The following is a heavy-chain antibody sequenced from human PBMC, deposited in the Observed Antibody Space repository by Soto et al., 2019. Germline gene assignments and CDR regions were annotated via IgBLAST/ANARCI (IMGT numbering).Heavy chain of an antibody. CDR3: AKSGMTTVTTTRYNWFDP. V-gene: IGHV3-23*01. J-gene: IGHJ5*02. D-gene: IGHD4-17*01. CDR2: ISGSGGST. Sequence: GGSLRLSCAASGFTFSSYAMSWVRQAPGKGLEWVSAISGSGGSTYYADSVKGRLTISRDNSKNTLYLQMNSLRAEDTAVYYCAKSGMTTVTTTRYNWFDPWGQGTLVTVSS. CDR1: GFTFSSYA.